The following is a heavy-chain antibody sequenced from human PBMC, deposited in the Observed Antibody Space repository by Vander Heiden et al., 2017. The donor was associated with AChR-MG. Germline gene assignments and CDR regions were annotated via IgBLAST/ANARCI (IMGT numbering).Heavy chain of an antibody. J-gene: IGHJ6*03. D-gene: IGHD2-2*01. Sequence: QVQLVESGGGVVQPGRSLRLSCAASGFTFSRYAMHGVRQAPGKGLEWVAVISYDGSNKYYADSVKGRFTIARDNSKNTLYLQRNSLRAEETAVYYCARDGEPYCSSTSCRNYYMDVWGKGTTVTVSS. CDR1: GFTFSRYA. CDR3: ARDGEPYCSSTSCRNYYMDV. CDR2: ISYDGSNK. V-gene: IGHV3-30-3*01.